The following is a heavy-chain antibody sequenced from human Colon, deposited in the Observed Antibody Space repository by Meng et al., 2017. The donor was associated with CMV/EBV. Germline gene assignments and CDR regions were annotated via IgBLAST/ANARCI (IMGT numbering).Heavy chain of an antibody. Sequence: LSLSCAGSGFSISFYSMQWVRQAPGKGLEWVSSITTSSANIYYADPVKGRFTISRDNARGSVYLQMNSLRAEDTAVYYCAGYSKSSIYWGQGTLVTVSS. J-gene: IGHJ4*02. CDR1: GFSISFYS. CDR2: ITTSSANI. CDR3: AGYSKSSIY. V-gene: IGHV3-21*01. D-gene: IGHD2-21*01.